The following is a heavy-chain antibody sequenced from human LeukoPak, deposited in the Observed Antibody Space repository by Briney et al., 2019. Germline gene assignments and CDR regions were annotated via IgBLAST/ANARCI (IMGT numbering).Heavy chain of an antibody. V-gene: IGHV4-30-4*08. J-gene: IGHJ4*02. CDR1: AGSISSGDYY. D-gene: IGHD3-3*01. Sequence: SETLSLTCTVSAGSISSGDYYWSWIRQPPGKGLEWIGYIYYSGSTYYNPSLKSRVTISVDTSKNQFSLKLSSVTAADTAVYYCARVITIFGVVIDTYYFDYWGQGTLVTVSS. CDR2: IYYSGST. CDR3: ARVITIFGVVIDTYYFDY.